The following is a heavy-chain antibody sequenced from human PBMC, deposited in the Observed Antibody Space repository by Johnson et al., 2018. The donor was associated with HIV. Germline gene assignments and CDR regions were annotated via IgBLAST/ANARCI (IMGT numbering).Heavy chain of an antibody. CDR3: AKDYGDYGFVRDAFDI. CDR2: ISYDGNND. CDR1: RFTFRSYA. J-gene: IGHJ3*02. D-gene: IGHD4-17*01. Sequence: QVQLVESGGGVVQPGRSLRLSCAASRFTFRSYAMHWVRQAPGKGLEWVAVISYDGNNDYYADSVKGRITISRDNYKNTLYRQMNSLRAEDTAVYYCAKDYGDYGFVRDAFDIWGQGTVVTVSS. V-gene: IGHV3-30-3*01.